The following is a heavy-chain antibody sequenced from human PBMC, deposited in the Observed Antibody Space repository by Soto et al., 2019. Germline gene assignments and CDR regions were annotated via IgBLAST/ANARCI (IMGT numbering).Heavy chain of an antibody. CDR3: ARVTMVRGVIIDNNWFDP. D-gene: IGHD3-10*01. CDR2: IYYSGST. Sequence: PSETLSLTCTVSGGSINSGDYHWSWIRQSPGKGLEWIGAIYYSGSTYYNPSLKSRVTISVDTSKNQFSLKLSSVTAAATAVYYCARVTMVRGVIIDNNWFDPWGQGTLVTVSS. CDR1: GGSINSGDYH. J-gene: IGHJ5*02. V-gene: IGHV4-30-4*01.